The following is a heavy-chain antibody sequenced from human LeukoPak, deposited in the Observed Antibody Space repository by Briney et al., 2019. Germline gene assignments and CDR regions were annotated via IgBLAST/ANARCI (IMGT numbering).Heavy chain of an antibody. CDR1: GFTFSTFS. Sequence: GGSLRLSCAASGFTFSTFSMNWVRQAPGKGLEWISYISSSSSTIHYADSVKGRFTISRDNAKKSLYLQMSSLRAEDTALYFCVRDSYCGGDCFRLHDLWGQGTLVAVSS. V-gene: IGHV3-48*01. D-gene: IGHD2-21*02. J-gene: IGHJ4*02. CDR2: ISSSSSTI. CDR3: VRDSYCGGDCFRLHDL.